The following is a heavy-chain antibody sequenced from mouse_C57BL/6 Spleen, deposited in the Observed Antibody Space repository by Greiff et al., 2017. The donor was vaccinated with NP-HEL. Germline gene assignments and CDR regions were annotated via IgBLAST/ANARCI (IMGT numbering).Heavy chain of an antibody. CDR3: AREGWITTVVASYYYAMDY. J-gene: IGHJ4*01. CDR2: INPNNGGT. Sequence: EVQLQQSGPELVKPGASVKMSCKASGYTFTDYNMHWVKQSHGKSLEWIGYINPNNGGTSYNQKFKGKATLTVNKSSSTAYMELRSLTSEDSAVYYCAREGWITTVVASYYYAMDYWGQGTSVTVSS. V-gene: IGHV1-22*01. CDR1: GYTFTDYN. D-gene: IGHD1-1*01.